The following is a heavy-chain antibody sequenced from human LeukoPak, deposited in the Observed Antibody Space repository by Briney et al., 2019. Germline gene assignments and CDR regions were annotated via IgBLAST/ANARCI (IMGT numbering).Heavy chain of an antibody. CDR1: GFTFSNYG. V-gene: IGHV3-30*18. D-gene: IGHD6-6*01. CDR3: AKDLRSSGGYYFDY. CDR2: ISYDGSSK. J-gene: IGHJ4*02. Sequence: PGGSLRLSCAASGFTFSNYGMHWVRQAPRKGLEGVAVISYDGSSKYYTDSVKGRFTISRDNSKSTLYLQMNSLRAEDSAVYYCAKDLRSSGGYYFDYWGQGTLVTVSS.